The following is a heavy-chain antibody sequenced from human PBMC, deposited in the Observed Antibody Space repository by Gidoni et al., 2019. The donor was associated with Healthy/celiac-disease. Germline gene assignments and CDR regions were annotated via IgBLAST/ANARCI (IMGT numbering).Heavy chain of an antibody. CDR2: INHSGST. V-gene: IGHV4-34*01. CDR1: GGSFSGYS. CDR3: ARGPRIAAAGTHFFDY. D-gene: IGHD6-13*01. Sequence: QVQLQQWGAGLLKPSETLSLTCAVYGGSFSGYSWRWIRQPPGKGLEWIGEINHSGSTNYNPSLKSRVTISVDTSKNQFSLKLSSVTAADTAVYYCARGPRIAAAGTHFFDYWGQGTLVTVSS. J-gene: IGHJ4*02.